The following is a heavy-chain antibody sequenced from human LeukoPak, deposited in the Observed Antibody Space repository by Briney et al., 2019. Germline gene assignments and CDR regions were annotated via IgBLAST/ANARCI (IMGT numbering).Heavy chain of an antibody. Sequence: GGSLRLSCAASGFTLTSYTMNWVRQAPGKGLEWVSSISSRSSYIYYADSVKGRFAISRDNAESSLYLQMNSLRAEDTAVYYCAREHSLRYYMDVWGKGTTVTVSS. CDR2: ISSRSSYI. CDR1: GFTLTSYT. D-gene: IGHD3-9*01. CDR3: AREHSLRYYMDV. J-gene: IGHJ6*03. V-gene: IGHV3-21*01.